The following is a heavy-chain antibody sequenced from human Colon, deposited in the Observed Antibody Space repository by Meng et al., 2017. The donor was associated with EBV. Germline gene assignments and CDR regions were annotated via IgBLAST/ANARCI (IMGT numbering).Heavy chain of an antibody. D-gene: IGHD4-23*01. V-gene: IGHV4-39*01. CDR1: GGPISRTGTC. Sequence: QPRLRESGLGLVKPSETLSLTCTVSGGPISRTGTCGGWIRQPPGKGLEWIGSQCHADDTYYNPSLMGRVTISVDTSKNQVSLKLTSVTAADTSIYYCARHTFSGNPGGIDSWGQGILVTVSS. J-gene: IGHJ4*02. CDR3: ARHTFSGNPGGIDS. CDR2: QCHADDT.